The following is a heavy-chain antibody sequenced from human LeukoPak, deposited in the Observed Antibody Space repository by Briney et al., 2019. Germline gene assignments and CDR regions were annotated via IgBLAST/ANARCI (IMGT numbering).Heavy chain of an antibody. V-gene: IGHV5-51*01. J-gene: IGHJ4*02. CDR1: GYSFSSYW. D-gene: IGHD2-21*02. CDR2: IYPGDSDT. Sequence: GESLKISCKGSGYSFSSYWIGWVRQMPGKGLEWMGIIYPGDSDTRYSPSFQGQVTISADKSISTAYLQWSSLKASDTAMYYCARHVGVVTAGSFIDYWGQGTLVTVSS. CDR3: ARHVGVVTAGSFIDY.